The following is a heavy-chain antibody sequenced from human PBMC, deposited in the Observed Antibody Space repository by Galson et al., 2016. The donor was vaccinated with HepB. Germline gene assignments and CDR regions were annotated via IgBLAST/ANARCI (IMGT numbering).Heavy chain of an antibody. J-gene: IGHJ3*02. Sequence: QSGAEVKKPGESLTISCKGSGYNFPDYWIAWVRQVPGKGLEWMGIIYPRDSDARYSPSFRGQVTISADNSISTAYLEWSSLRASDTALYYCARPYAGFAFDIWGQGTMVTVSS. D-gene: IGHD4-17*01. CDR2: IYPRDSDA. CDR1: GYNFPDYW. CDR3: ARPYAGFAFDI. V-gene: IGHV5-51*01.